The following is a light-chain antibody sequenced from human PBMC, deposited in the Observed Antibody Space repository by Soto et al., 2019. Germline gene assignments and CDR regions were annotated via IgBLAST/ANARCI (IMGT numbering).Light chain of an antibody. J-gene: IGKJ1*01. CDR2: GAS. CDR1: QSIGDT. Sequence: EIVMTQSPATLSVSPGGRDTLSCRASQSIGDTLAWYQQKPGQAPRLLIYGASNRATGIPDRFSGSGSGIEFTLTISSLQSEDFAVYYCQHYNNWPRTFGQGTKVDIK. CDR3: QHYNNWPRT. V-gene: IGKV3D-15*01.